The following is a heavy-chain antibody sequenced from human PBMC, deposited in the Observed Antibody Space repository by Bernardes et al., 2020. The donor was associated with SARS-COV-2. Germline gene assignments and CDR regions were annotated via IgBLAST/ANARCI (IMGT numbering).Heavy chain of an antibody. Sequence: GSLRLSCVGSGFTFSAYPMHWVRQAPGTGLECVSAISGDAYNTYYTNSVRGRFTISRDNSKNTLYLQMGSLGADDTAVYYCAREPQGGFDYWGQGTLVTVSA. J-gene: IGHJ4*02. CDR1: GFTFSAYP. CDR2: ISGDAYNT. V-gene: IGHV3-64*01. CDR3: AREPQGGFDY.